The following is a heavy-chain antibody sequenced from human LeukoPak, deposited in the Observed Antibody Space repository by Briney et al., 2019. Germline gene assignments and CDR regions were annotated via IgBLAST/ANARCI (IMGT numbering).Heavy chain of an antibody. D-gene: IGHD3-10*01. CDR1: GYTFTSYG. CDR3: ARDTGSVLLWFGELFSPEPFDY. V-gene: IGHV1-18*01. J-gene: IGHJ4*02. CDR2: ISAYNGNT. Sequence: ASVKVSCKASGYTFTSYGISWVRQAPGQGLEWMGWISAYNGNTNYAQELQGRVTMTTDTSTSTAYMELRSLRSDDTAVYYCARDTGSVLLWFGELFSPEPFDYWGQGTLVTVSS.